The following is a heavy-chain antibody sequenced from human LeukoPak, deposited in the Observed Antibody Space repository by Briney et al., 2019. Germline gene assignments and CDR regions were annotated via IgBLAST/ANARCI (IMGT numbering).Heavy chain of an antibody. CDR3: AKSTGTTFGFSDY. Sequence: ASVKVSCKASGYIFTGYYMHWVRQAPGQGLEWMGWSNPNSGGTNYAQKFQGRVTMTRDPSISTAYMELSRLRSDDTAVYYCAKSTGTTFGFSDYWGQGTLVTVSS. D-gene: IGHD3-16*01. CDR1: GYIFTGYY. J-gene: IGHJ4*02. CDR2: SNPNSGGT. V-gene: IGHV1-2*02.